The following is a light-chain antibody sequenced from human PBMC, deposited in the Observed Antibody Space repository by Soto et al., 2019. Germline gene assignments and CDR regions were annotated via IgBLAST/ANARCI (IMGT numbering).Light chain of an antibody. Sequence: DIVMTQSPDSLALYLGERATINCKYSPTVLDSFNNKNYLAWYQQKPGQPPKLLIYWASTRESGVPDRFSGSVSETDSTLTISRLEDEDVALYYCLQFCRSPWTFGQGTKVEIK. CDR1: PTVLDSFNNKNY. V-gene: IGKV4-1*01. CDR3: LQFCRSPWT. J-gene: IGKJ1*01. CDR2: WAS.